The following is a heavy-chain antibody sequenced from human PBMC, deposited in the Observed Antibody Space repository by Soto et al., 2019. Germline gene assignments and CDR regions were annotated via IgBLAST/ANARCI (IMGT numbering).Heavy chain of an antibody. V-gene: IGHV5-10-1*01. J-gene: IGHJ4*02. CDR3: AILRFGFGEFLTY. Sequence: EVQLVQSGAEVKKPGESLRISCKGSGYSFPSYWISWVRQMPGKGMGWMGRIDPSDSYTNYSPSFQGHVTISAPKSISTAYRKCRSLKASDTAMYYSAILRFGFGEFLTYWGQGTLVTVSS. CDR2: IDPSDSYT. CDR1: GYSFPSYW. D-gene: IGHD3-10*01.